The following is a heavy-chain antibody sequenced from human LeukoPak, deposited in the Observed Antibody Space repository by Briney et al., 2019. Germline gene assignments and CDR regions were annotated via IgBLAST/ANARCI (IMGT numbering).Heavy chain of an antibody. D-gene: IGHD1-1*01. CDR3: ATYTNWVAGDV. V-gene: IGHV3-7*01. J-gene: IGHJ6*02. CDR1: GITLSNYC. Sequence: GGSLRLSCAVSGITLSNYCMTWVRQAPGQGPEWVAAIKADGSEEDYVDSVKGRFTISRDNAKNSLYLQMNSLRVEDTAVYYCATYTNWVAGDVWGQGTAVSVS. CDR2: IKADGSEE.